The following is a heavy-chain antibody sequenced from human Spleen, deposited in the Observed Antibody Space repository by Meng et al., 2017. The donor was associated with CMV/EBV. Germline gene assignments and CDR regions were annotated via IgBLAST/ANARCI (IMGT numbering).Heavy chain of an antibody. CDR3: ARPYRFSNHYYYYGMDV. D-gene: IGHD3-16*02. CDR2: ISGSGGDT. Sequence: GGSLRLSCAASGFRFRDYAMSWVRQAPGKGLEWVSAISGSGGDTYYADSVKGRFTISRDNSKNTLYLQMNSLRAEDTAVYYCARPYRFSNHYYYYGMDVWGQGTTVTVSS. J-gene: IGHJ6*02. V-gene: IGHV3-23*01. CDR1: GFRFRDYA.